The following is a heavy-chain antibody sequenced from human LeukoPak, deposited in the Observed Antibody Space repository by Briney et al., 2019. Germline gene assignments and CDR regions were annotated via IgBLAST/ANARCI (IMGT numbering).Heavy chain of an antibody. CDR1: GFTFSRYW. CDR3: ARDSYGEGIDY. D-gene: IGHD4-17*01. Sequence: GGSLRLSCAASGFTFSRYWMHWVRQVPGEGLVWVSHINIDGSSTTYADSVKGRFTISRDNAKNTLYLQMNSLRAEDTAVYYCARDSYGEGIDYWGQGTLVNVSS. V-gene: IGHV3-74*01. CDR2: INIDGSST. J-gene: IGHJ4*02.